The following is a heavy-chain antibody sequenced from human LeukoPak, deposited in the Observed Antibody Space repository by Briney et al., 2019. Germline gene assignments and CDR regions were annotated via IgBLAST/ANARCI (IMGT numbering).Heavy chain of an antibody. CDR3: ASAYTYVRLGDH. V-gene: IGHV3-74*01. CDR2: TNLHGTAV. CDR1: GLSFSNYW. D-gene: IGHD3-16*01. J-gene: IGHJ4*02. Sequence: GGSLRLSCAVSGLSFSNYWMHWGRQAPGKGLVWVARTNLHGTAVDYAGSVKGRFTISRDNAKNTLFPQMNSLRAEDTAVYYCASAYTYVRLGDHWGQGTLVTVSS.